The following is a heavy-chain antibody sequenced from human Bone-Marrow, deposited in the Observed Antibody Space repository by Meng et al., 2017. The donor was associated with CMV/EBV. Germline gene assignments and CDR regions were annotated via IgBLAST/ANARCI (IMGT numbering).Heavy chain of an antibody. D-gene: IGHD1-7*01. Sequence: GESLKISCAASGFRFSAYGMHWVRQAPGRGLEWVAFIRYDGSEKYYGDSVKGRFTISRDNSKNTLYLQMNSLRAEDTAVYYCAKARGNWNYEGGMDVWGQGTTVTFSS. J-gene: IGHJ6*02. V-gene: IGHV3-30*02. CDR3: AKARGNWNYEGGMDV. CDR2: IRYDGSEK. CDR1: GFRFSAYG.